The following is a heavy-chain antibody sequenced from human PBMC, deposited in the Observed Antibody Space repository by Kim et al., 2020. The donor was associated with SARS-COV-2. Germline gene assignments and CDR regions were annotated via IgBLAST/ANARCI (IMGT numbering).Heavy chain of an antibody. D-gene: IGHD3-3*01. Sequence: GRFTISRDQSKNALYLQMTSLRAEDTAVYYCATESDGRYYDFWSGPPFFDYWGQGTLVTVSS. CDR3: ATESDGRYYDFWSGPPFFDY. J-gene: IGHJ4*02. V-gene: IGHV3-30*07.